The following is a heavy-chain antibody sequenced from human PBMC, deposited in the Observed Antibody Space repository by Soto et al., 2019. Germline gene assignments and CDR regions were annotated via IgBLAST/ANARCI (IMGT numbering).Heavy chain of an antibody. V-gene: IGHV1-18*01. CDR1: GYIFHNYG. CDR2: ISDYNGNT. Sequence: QVQLVQSGAEVKKPGASVKVSCKTSGYIFHNYGISWVRQAPGQGLEWMGWISDYNGNTKYAQKFQGRGTIATDTSTRTAYMELRSLRSDDTAVYYCAREGYYSGSESYSPPRFYGMDVWGQGTTVTVSS. CDR3: AREGYYSGSESYSPPRFYGMDV. J-gene: IGHJ6*02. D-gene: IGHD3-10*01.